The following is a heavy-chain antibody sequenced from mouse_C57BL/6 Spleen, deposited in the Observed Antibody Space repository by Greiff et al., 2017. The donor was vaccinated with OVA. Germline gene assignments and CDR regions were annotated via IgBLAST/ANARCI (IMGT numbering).Heavy chain of an antibody. Sequence: QVHVKQPGAELVRPGSSVKLSCKASGYTFTSYWMHWVKQRPIQGLEWIGNIDPSDSETHYNQKFKDKATLTVDKSSSTAYMQLSSLTSEDSAVYDCARVYDGYPLFAYWGQGTLVTVSA. CDR3: ARVYDGYPLFAY. CDR1: GYTFTSYW. V-gene: IGHV1-52*01. CDR2: IDPSDSET. D-gene: IGHD2-3*01. J-gene: IGHJ3*01.